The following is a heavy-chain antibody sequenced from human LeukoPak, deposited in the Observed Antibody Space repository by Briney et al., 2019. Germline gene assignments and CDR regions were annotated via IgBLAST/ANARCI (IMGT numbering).Heavy chain of an antibody. Sequence: GGSLRPSCAASGFTFSSYSMNWVRQAPGKGLEWVSYISSSGSTIYYADSVKGRFTISRDNAKNSLYLQMNSLRAEDTAVYYCARDLTAGIQKAYYYYYMDVWGKGTTVTVSS. V-gene: IGHV3-48*04. CDR2: ISSSGSTI. CDR1: GFTFSSYS. CDR3: ARDLTAGIQKAYYYYYMDV. D-gene: IGHD5-18*01. J-gene: IGHJ6*03.